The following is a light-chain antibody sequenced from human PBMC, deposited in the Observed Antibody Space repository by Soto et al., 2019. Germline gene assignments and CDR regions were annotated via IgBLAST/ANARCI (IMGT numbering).Light chain of an antibody. CDR1: QSISDY. Sequence: DIPMTQSPSSLSASVGDRVTITCRASQSISDYLNWYQQIPGKSPKLLIYAASGLQSGVPSRFSGSGSGTDFTLTISSLQREDFAIYYCQHSYSSPLTFGGGTKVEIK. CDR2: AAS. J-gene: IGKJ4*01. V-gene: IGKV1-39*01. CDR3: QHSYSSPLT.